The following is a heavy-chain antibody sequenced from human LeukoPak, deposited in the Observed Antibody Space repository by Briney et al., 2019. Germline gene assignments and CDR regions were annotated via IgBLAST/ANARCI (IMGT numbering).Heavy chain of an antibody. V-gene: IGHV3-7*01. Sequence: GGSLRLSCAASGFTFSSYWMSWVRQAPGKGLEWVANIKQDGSEKYYVDSVKGRFTISRDNAKNSLYLQMNSLRAEDTAVYYCASNKSQKKGYYYYYYMDVWGKGTMVTVSS. D-gene: IGHD1/OR15-1a*01. J-gene: IGHJ6*03. CDR3: ASNKSQKKGYYYYYYMDV. CDR1: GFTFSSYW. CDR2: IKQDGSEK.